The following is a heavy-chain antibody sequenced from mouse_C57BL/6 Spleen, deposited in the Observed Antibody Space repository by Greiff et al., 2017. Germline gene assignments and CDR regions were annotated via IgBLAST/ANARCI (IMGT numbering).Heavy chain of an antibody. CDR1: GYTFTSYW. Sequence: QVKLQQPGAELVKPGASVKLSCKASGYTFTSYWMHWVKQRPGRGLEWMGRIGPNSGGTKYNEKFKSKATMTVDNPSSTAYMQLSSLTSEDSAVYYCARHRSADAMDYWGQGTSVTVSS. V-gene: IGHV1-72*01. J-gene: IGHJ4*01. CDR3: ARHRSADAMDY. D-gene: IGHD3-1*01. CDR2: IGPNSGGT.